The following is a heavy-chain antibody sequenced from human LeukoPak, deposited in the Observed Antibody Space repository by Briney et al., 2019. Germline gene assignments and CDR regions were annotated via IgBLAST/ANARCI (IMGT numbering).Heavy chain of an antibody. D-gene: IGHD2-2*01. CDR1: GFMFSNYA. CDR2: ISGGGGST. J-gene: IGHJ4*02. V-gene: IGHV3-23*01. CDR3: AKGSKVIPAAINFDY. Sequence: GGSLRLSCTASGFMFSNYAMAWVRQAPGKGLEWVSAISGGGGSTYYVDSVKGRFNMSRDNSKNTVYLQLKGLRAEDTAVYYCAKGSKVIPAAINFDYWGQGALVTVSS.